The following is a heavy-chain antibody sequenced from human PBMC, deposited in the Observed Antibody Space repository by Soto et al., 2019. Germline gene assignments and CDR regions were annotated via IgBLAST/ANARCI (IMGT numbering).Heavy chain of an antibody. CDR2: IYYSGST. CDR1: GGSISSYY. CDR3: ARRSGIVGATHAFDI. J-gene: IGHJ3*02. Sequence: ASETLSLTCTVSGGSISSYYWSWIRQPPGKGLEWIRCIYYSGSTYYNPSLKSRVTISVDTSKNQFSLKLSSVTAADTAVYYCARRSGIVGATHAFDIWGQGTMVTVSS. D-gene: IGHD1-26*01. V-gene: IGHV4-59*08.